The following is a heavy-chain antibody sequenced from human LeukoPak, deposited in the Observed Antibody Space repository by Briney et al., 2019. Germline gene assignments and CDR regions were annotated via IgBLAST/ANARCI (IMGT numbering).Heavy chain of an antibody. Sequence: SETLSLTCTVSGGSISSGSYYWSWIRQPAGKGLEWIGRIYTSGSTNYNPSLKGRVTISVDTSKNQFSLKLSSVTAADTAVYYCAIHSAMGSHDYWGQGTLVTVSS. CDR2: IYTSGST. V-gene: IGHV4-61*02. D-gene: IGHD2-21*01. CDR3: AIHSAMGSHDY. CDR1: GGSISSGSYY. J-gene: IGHJ4*02.